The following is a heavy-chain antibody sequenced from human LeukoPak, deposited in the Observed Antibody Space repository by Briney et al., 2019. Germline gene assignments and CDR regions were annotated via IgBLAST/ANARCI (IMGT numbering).Heavy chain of an antibody. CDR1: GFKFDDYG. Sequence: GGSLRLSCTASGFKFDDYGMTWVRQAPGKGLEWVSDINWNGDSRGYAHSVRGRFTIYRDNSKNSLYLQMNSLRAEDTAVYYCAKGTRPYGSGRADYWGQGTLVTVSS. J-gene: IGHJ4*02. CDR3: AKGTRPYGSGRADY. V-gene: IGHV3-20*04. CDR2: INWNGDSR. D-gene: IGHD3-10*01.